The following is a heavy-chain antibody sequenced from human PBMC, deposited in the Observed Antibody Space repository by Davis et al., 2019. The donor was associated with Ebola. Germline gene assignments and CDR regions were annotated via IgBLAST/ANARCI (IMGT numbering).Heavy chain of an antibody. Sequence: AASVKVSCKASGYTFTRYGISWVRQAPGQGLEWMGWISAYNGNTNYAQNLQGRVTMTKDTSTSTADMEVRSLRYDDTAVYYCASAVTMVLPSGWFDPWGQGTLVTVSS. CDR3: ASAVTMVLPSGWFDP. CDR2: ISAYNGNT. CDR1: GYTFTRYG. D-gene: IGHD3-10*01. V-gene: IGHV1-18*01. J-gene: IGHJ5*02.